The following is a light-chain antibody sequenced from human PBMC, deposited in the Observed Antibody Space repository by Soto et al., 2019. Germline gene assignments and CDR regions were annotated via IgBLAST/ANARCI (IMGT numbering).Light chain of an antibody. CDR1: QSIGSH. V-gene: IGKV3-15*01. CDR2: GAS. Sequence: EIVMTQSPVTLSVSPGERATLSCRASQSIGSHLAWYQQRPGQAPRLLIYGASTRATGIPARFSGSGSGTEFTLTISSLQSEDFAVYYCQQYNNWPWTFGQGTKVEIK. J-gene: IGKJ1*01. CDR3: QQYNNWPWT.